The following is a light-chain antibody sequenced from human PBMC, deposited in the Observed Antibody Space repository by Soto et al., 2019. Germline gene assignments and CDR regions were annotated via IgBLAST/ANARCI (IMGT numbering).Light chain of an antibody. CDR2: SNN. CDR1: SSNIGSNT. V-gene: IGLV1-44*01. Sequence: QSVLTQPPSASGTPGQRVTISCSGSSSNIGSNTVNWYQQLPGTAPKLLIYSNNQRPSAVPDRFSGSKSGTLASLAISGLQSEDEADYYCAAWDDSLNGWVFGGGTKVTVL. CDR3: AAWDDSLNGWV. J-gene: IGLJ3*02.